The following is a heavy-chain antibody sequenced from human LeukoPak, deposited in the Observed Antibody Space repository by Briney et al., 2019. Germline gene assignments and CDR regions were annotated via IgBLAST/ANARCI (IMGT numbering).Heavy chain of an antibody. D-gene: IGHD2-2*01. Sequence: ASVKVSFTPSGYTFTYFFIHWVRQAPGQGREWMGSINCNTGRTTYAQKFQGRVTMTRDTSIRAAYMELSWLISDDTAVYYCARRLVSYAFDMWGQGTMVTVSS. J-gene: IGHJ3*02. CDR2: INCNTGRT. V-gene: IGHV1-2*02. CDR1: GYTFTYFF. CDR3: ARRLVSYAFDM.